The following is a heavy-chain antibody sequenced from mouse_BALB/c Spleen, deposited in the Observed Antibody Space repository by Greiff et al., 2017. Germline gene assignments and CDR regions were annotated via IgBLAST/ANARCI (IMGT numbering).Heavy chain of an antibody. CDR2: ISSGGST. V-gene: IGHV5-6-5*01. J-gene: IGHJ1*01. D-gene: IGHD1-2*01. CDR3: ARRDPLRRLRASWYFDV. CDR1: GFTFSSYA. Sequence: EVMLVESGGGLVKPGGSLKLSCAASGFTFSSYAMSWVRQTPEKRLEWVASISSGGSTYYPDSVKGRFTISRDNARNILYLQMSSLRSEDTAMYYCARRDPLRRLRASWYFDVWGAGTTVTVSS.